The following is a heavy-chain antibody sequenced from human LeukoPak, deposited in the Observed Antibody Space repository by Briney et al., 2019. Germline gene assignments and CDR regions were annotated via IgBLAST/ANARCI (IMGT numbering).Heavy chain of an antibody. J-gene: IGHJ3*02. D-gene: IGHD1-7*01. V-gene: IGHV3-21*01. Sequence: GGSLRLSCAASGFTFSSYGMHWVRQAPGKGLEWVSSITTGSNYIYYEDSVKGRFTISRDNAKNSLYLQMNSLRAEDTAVYYCAREGTGTRDDAFDIWGQGTMVTVSS. CDR1: GFTFSSYG. CDR3: AREGTGTRDDAFDI. CDR2: ITTGSNYI.